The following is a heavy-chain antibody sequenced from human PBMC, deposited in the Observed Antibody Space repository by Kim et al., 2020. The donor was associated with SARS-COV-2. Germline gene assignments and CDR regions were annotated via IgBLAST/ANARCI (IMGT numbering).Heavy chain of an antibody. D-gene: IGHD6-6*01. V-gene: IGHV1-18*01. J-gene: IGHJ4*02. CDR3: ARDRGGSSSCFDY. Sequence: AQKLQGRVTMTTDTSTSTAYMELRSLRSDDTAVYYCARDRGGSSSCFDYWGQGTLVTVSS.